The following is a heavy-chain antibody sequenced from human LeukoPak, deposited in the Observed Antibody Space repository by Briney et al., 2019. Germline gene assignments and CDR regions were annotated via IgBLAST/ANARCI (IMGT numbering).Heavy chain of an antibody. J-gene: IGHJ3*02. V-gene: IGHV4-61*01. CDR1: GGSVSSGRYY. D-gene: IGHD3-10*02. Sequence: SETLSLTCSVSGGSVSSGRYYWTWIRQPPGKGLEYIGYIHSSGSTNYNPSLKSRVTISVDTSKNQFSLKLSSVTAADTAVYYCARHLLEGGHYVYAFDMWGQGTMVTVSS. CDR3: ARHLLEGGHYVYAFDM. CDR2: IHSSGST.